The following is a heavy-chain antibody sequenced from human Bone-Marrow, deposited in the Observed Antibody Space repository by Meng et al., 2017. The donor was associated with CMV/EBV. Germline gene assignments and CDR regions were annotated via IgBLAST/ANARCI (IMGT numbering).Heavy chain of an antibody. CDR3: ARDPPVPTAGGFDY. Sequence: QLQLQESGDVLMKPSEYLSLTCTVSGGTISSRSYYWGWNRQPPGKGLEWIGSIYYSRSTYYNPSLKSLVTISVDTSKTQFSLKLSSVTAADTAVYYCARDPPVPTAGGFDYWGQGTLVTVSS. CDR2: IYYSRST. V-gene: IGHV4-39*07. CDR1: GGTISSRSYY. D-gene: IGHD6-13*01. J-gene: IGHJ4*02.